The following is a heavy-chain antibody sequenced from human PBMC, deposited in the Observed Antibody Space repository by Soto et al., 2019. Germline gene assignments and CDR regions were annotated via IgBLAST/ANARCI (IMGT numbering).Heavy chain of an antibody. J-gene: IGHJ6*01. V-gene: IGHV4-59*08. Sequence: QVQVQQSGPGLVKPSETLSLTCTVSSGPSKSHNWGWIRQPPGRGLEWIGYVYDTWSTSYNPSLQRRVTVSADTSPNRISLPLRFVTAADTAVYYCVRQGIGFLHGLVDVWGQGTTVIVSS. CDR2: VYDTWST. CDR1: SGPSKSHN. CDR3: VRQGIGFLHGLVDV. D-gene: IGHD3-10*01.